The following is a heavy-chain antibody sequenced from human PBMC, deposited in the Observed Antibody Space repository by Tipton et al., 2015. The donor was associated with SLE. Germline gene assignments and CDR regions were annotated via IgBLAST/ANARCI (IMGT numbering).Heavy chain of an antibody. D-gene: IGHD1-26*01. V-gene: IGHV3-66*01. Sequence: GSLRLSCAASGFTVSSNYMSWVRQAPGKGLEWVSVIYSGGSTYYADSVKGRFTISRDNSKNTLYLQMNSLRAEDTAVYYCAREATSGWFDPWGQGTLVTVPS. CDR1: GFTVSSNY. CDR3: AREATSGWFDP. J-gene: IGHJ5*02. CDR2: IYSGGST.